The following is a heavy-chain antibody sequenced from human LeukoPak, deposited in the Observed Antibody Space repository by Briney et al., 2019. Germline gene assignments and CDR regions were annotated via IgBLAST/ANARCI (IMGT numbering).Heavy chain of an antibody. CDR2: IYYSGST. CDR1: GGSTSSYY. D-gene: IGHD6-13*01. V-gene: IGHV4-59*01. Sequence: ASETLSLTCTVSGGSTSSYYWSWIRQPPGKGLEWIGYIYYSGSTNYNPSLKSRVTISVDTSKNQFSLKLSSVTAADTAVYYCARGPRGGSSWYELDYWGQGTLVTVSS. J-gene: IGHJ4*02. CDR3: ARGPRGGSSWYELDY.